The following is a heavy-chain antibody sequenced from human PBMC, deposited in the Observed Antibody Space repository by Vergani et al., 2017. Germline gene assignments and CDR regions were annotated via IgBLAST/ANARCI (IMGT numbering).Heavy chain of an antibody. Sequence: QVQLQESGPGLVKPSQTLSLTCTVSGGSLNSGSYYWSWLRQPAGKRLEWIGRVHTNGVIHYNPSLNSRATISVDPSRNQISLKLTAVTAADTAIYFCAGGNPYVDFDIWGQGTMITVSS. J-gene: IGHJ3*02. V-gene: IGHV4-61*02. CDR1: GGSLNSGSYY. D-gene: IGHD3-16*01. CDR2: VHTNGVI. CDR3: AGGNPYVDFDI.